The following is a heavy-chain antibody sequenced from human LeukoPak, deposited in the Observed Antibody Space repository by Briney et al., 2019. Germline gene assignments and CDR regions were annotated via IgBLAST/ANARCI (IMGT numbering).Heavy chain of an antibody. V-gene: IGHV4-61*02. CDR2: IYTSGST. CDR1: GGSISTSNYY. J-gene: IGHJ5*02. CDR3: ARDQAAAGRYNWFDP. D-gene: IGHD6-13*01. Sequence: SETLSLTCTVSGGSISTSNYYWSWIRQPAGKGLEWIGRIYTSGSTNYNPSLKSRVTMSVDTSKNQFSLKLSSVTAADTAVYYCARDQAAAGRYNWFDPWGQGTLVTVSS.